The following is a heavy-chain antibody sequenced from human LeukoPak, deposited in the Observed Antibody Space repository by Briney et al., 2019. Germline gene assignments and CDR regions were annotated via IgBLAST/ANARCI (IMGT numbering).Heavy chain of an antibody. Sequence: GRSLRLSCATSGFTFDDYAMHWVRQAPGKGLEWVSGINWNGGSTGYADSVKGRFTISRDNAKNSLYLQMNSLRAEDTALYYCARESSGSYFHYFDYWGQGTLVTVSS. CDR1: GFTFDDYA. J-gene: IGHJ4*02. CDR2: INWNGGST. V-gene: IGHV3-20*04. CDR3: ARESSGSYFHYFDY. D-gene: IGHD1-26*01.